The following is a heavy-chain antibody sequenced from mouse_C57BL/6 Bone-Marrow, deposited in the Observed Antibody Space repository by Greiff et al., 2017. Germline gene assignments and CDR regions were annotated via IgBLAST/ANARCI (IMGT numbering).Heavy chain of an antibody. J-gene: IGHJ4*01. CDR3: AGRLRDYYAMDY. V-gene: IGHV1-64*01. Sequence: QVQLQQPGAELVKPGASVKLSCKASGYTFTSYWMHWVKQRPGQGLEWIGMIHPNSGSTNYNEKFKSKATLTVDKSSSTAYMQLSSLTSEDSAVYFWAGRLRDYYAMDYWGQGTSVTVSS. CDR2: IHPNSGST. D-gene: IGHD2-4*01. CDR1: GYTFTSYW.